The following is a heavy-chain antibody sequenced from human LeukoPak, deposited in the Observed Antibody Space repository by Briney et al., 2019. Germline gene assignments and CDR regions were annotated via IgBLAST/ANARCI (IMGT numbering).Heavy chain of an antibody. Sequence: PSETLSLTCAVYGGSFSGYYWSWIRQPPGKGLEWIGEINHSGSTNYNPSLKSRVTISVDTSKNQFSLKLSSVTAADTAVYYCAKDGTRPFYGSGSYYNYFDSWGQGTLVTVSS. D-gene: IGHD3-10*01. CDR3: AKDGTRPFYGSGSYYNYFDS. CDR1: GGSFSGYY. CDR2: INHSGST. V-gene: IGHV4-34*01. J-gene: IGHJ4*02.